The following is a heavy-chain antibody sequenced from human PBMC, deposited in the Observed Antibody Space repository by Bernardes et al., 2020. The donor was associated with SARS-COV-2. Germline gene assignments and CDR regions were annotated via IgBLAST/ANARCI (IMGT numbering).Heavy chain of an antibody. V-gene: IGHV4-59*08. D-gene: IGHD3-3*01. Sequence: SETLSLTCSVSGGSITSFYLSWIRQPPGKGLEWIGYIYDNGRTKYNPSLKSRVTISVDTSKNQFSLRLSSVTAADTAVYYCASSLWYYDFWSGLAPWGQGTLVTVSS. CDR3: ASSLWYYDFWSGLAP. CDR2: IYDNGRT. J-gene: IGHJ5*02. CDR1: GGSITSFY.